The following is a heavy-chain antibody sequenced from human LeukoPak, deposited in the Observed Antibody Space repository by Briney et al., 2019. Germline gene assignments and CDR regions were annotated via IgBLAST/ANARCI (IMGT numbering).Heavy chain of an antibody. Sequence: SETLSLTCTVSGGSISSRSYYWGWIRQPPGKGLEWIGSIYYSGSTYYNPSLKSRVTISVDTSKNQFSLKLSSVTAADTAVYYCARHHLSMITFGGVIAPPGYWGQGTLVTVSS. CDR2: IYYSGST. V-gene: IGHV4-39*01. J-gene: IGHJ4*02. CDR1: GGSISSRSYY. CDR3: ARHHLSMITFGGVIAPPGY. D-gene: IGHD3-16*02.